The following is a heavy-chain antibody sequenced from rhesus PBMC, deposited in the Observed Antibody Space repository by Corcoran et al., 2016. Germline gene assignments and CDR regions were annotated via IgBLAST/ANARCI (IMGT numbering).Heavy chain of an antibody. J-gene: IGHJ5-1*01. CDR2: IYGSNAIN. CDR1: GGSVSVSYY. V-gene: IGHV4-73*01. D-gene: IGHD6-25*01. Sequence: QVNLQEWGGGLVKPSETLSLTCAVYGGSVSVSYYSTWIRQPPGTGPAWIGYIYGSNAINHYNSTLRNRVTFSADTSKNQVSLRLGFLTAADTAIYFCARGRTAGASLVDAWGPGVLVTVSA. CDR3: ARGRTAGASLVDA.